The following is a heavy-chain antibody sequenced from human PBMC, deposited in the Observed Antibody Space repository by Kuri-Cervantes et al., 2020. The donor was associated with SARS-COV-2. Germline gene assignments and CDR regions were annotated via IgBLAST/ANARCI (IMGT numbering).Heavy chain of an antibody. CDR2: LDTSGST. J-gene: IGHJ4*02. CDR3: ARGKAEITMIVVVITSGAYYFDY. V-gene: IGHV4-61*09. D-gene: IGHD3-22*01. CDR1: GVPVTGGSYS. Sequence: SETLSLTCAVSGVPVTGGSYSWAWIRQPAGKGLEWIGHLDTSGSTTYNPSLRGRVTISLDPSNNRFSLSLTSTTAADTAVYYCARGKAEITMIVVVITSGAYYFDYWGQGTLVTVSS.